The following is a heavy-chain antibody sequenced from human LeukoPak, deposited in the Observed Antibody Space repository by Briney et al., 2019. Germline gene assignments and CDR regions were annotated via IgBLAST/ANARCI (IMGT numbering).Heavy chain of an antibody. J-gene: IGHJ4*02. D-gene: IGHD3-16*02. CDR3: ARAAGDYVWGSYRGPDY. Sequence: SETLSLTCTVSGGSISSGGYYWSWIRQHPGKGLEWIGDIYYSGSTYYNPSLKSRVTISVDTSKNQFSLKLSSVTAADTAVYYCARAAGDYVWGSYRGPDYWGQGTLVTVSS. CDR2: IYYSGST. V-gene: IGHV4-31*03. CDR1: GGSISSGGYY.